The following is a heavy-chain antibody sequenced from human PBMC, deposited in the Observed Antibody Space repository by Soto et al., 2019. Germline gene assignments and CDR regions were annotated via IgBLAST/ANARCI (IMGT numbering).Heavy chain of an antibody. CDR3: AKGCSRVARDAFDI. Sequence: GGSLRLSCAASGFTFSSYAMTWVRQAPGKGLEWVSSISDSGGATYYADSVKGRFTISRDNSKNPLYLQMNSLRAEDTAVYFCAKGCSRVARDAFDIWGQGTMVTVSS. D-gene: IGHD6-13*01. V-gene: IGHV3-23*01. CDR2: ISDSGGAT. J-gene: IGHJ3*02. CDR1: GFTFSSYA.